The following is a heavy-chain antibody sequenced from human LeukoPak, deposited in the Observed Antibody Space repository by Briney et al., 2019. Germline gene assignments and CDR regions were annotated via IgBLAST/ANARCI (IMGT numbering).Heavy chain of an antibody. CDR3: ARGGGAVAVDDAFDI. J-gene: IGHJ3*02. CDR2: ISSSSGTI. V-gene: IGHV3-48*01. CDR1: GFTFSSYS. Sequence: PGGSLRLSCAASGFTFSSYSMNWVRQAPGKGLEWVSYISSSSGTIYYADSVKGRFTISRDNAKNSLYLQMNSLRAEDTAVYYCARGGGAVAVDDAFDIWGQGTMVTVSS. D-gene: IGHD6-19*01.